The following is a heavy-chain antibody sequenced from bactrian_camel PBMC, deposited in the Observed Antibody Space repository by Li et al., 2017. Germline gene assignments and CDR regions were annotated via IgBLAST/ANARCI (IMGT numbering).Heavy chain of an antibody. Sequence: HVQLVESGGGSVQAGGSLRLSCTSSRSISSSYLMAWFRQAPGKEREGVAAIDKSGATTYAGSLQGRFTISKDSAKNTLYLQMISLKTEDTAVYYCAACRRGWKYDFQYWGQGTQVTVS. D-gene: IGHD3*01. J-gene: IGHJ4*01. CDR3: AACRRGWKYDFQY. CDR2: IDKSGAT. V-gene: IGHV3S26*01. CDR1: RSISSSYL.